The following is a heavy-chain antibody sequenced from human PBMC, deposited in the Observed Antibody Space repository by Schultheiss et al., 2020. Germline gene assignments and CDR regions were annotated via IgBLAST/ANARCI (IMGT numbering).Heavy chain of an antibody. CDR2: LSGSGGST. CDR1: GFTFSNYG. J-gene: IGHJ4*02. Sequence: GGSLRLSCAASGFTFSNYGMSWVRQTPGKGLEWVSGLSGSGGSTYYADSVKGRFTISRDNSKNTLYLQMNSLRADDTAVYYCASHYTTYWYGDFDYWGQGTLVTVSS. CDR3: ASHYTTYWYGDFDY. V-gene: IGHV3-23*01. D-gene: IGHD3-10*01.